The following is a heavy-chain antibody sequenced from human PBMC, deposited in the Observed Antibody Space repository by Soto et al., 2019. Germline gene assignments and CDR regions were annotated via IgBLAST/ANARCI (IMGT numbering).Heavy chain of an antibody. D-gene: IGHD1-1*01. CDR2: INHSGST. J-gene: IGHJ6*02. CDR1: GGSFSGYY. V-gene: IGHV4-34*01. Sequence: SEILSLTCAVYGGSFSGYYWSWIRQPPGKGLEWIGEINHSGSTNYNPSLKSRVTISVDTSKNQFSLKLSSVTAADTAVYYCARGPQKWNPPHYYYYYGMDVWGQGTTVTVSS. CDR3: ARGPQKWNPPHYYYYYGMDV.